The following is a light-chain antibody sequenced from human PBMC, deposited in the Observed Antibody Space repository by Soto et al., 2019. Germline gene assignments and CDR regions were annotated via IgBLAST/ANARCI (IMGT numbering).Light chain of an antibody. Sequence: QSALTQPASVSGSPGQSITISCTGTNSDVGSYNYVSWYQQHPGKAPKLMISDVSNRPSGVSNRFSGSKSGDTASLTISGLQAEDEADYYCSSYSSSSTRVIFGGGTKLTVL. CDR1: NSDVGSYNY. CDR2: DVS. CDR3: SSYSSSSTRVI. V-gene: IGLV2-14*01. J-gene: IGLJ2*01.